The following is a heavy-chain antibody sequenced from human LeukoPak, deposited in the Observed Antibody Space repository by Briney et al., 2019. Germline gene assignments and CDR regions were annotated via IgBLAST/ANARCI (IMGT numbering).Heavy chain of an antibody. CDR3: AGSLCSSGWLFDY. V-gene: IGHV4-59*08. Sequence: SETQSLTCTVWVDLNYSYYWLCLRQPPGKGLEWLGYIYYSGSTNYNPSLKSRVTISEETSKNQFSLKQDSAMGSCTTVYYCAGSLCSSGWLFDYWGQGTLVTVAS. CDR1: VDLNYSYY. CDR2: IYYSGST. J-gene: IGHJ4*02. D-gene: IGHD6-19*01.